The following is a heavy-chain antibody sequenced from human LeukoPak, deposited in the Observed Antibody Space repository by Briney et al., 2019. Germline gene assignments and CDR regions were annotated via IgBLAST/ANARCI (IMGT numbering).Heavy chain of an antibody. D-gene: IGHD3-22*01. CDR1: GYSISSGYY. V-gene: IGHV4-38-2*02. CDR3: ARDFVHYYDSSGPFDY. Sequence: KPSETLSLTCTVSGYSISSGYYWGWVRQPPGKGLEWIGSIYNSAGTTYYNPSLKSRVTLSLDTSKNQFSLKLSSVTAADTAVYYCARDFVHYYDSSGPFDYWGQGTLVTVSS. J-gene: IGHJ4*02. CDR2: IYNSAGTT.